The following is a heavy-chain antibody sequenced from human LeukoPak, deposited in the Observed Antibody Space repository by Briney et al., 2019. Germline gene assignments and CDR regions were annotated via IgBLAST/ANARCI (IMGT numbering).Heavy chain of an antibody. V-gene: IGHV3-23*01. J-gene: IGHJ4*02. CDR2: ISGSGGSS. CDR1: GFSFSSYV. CDR3: ARGAGQDYYDSSGSILRGFDY. D-gene: IGHD3-22*01. Sequence: GGSLRLSCAASGFSFSSYVMHWVRQAPGKGLEWVSGISGSGGSSYYADSVKGRFTISRDNSQNTLYLQMNSLRAEDTAVYYCARGAGQDYYDSSGSILRGFDYWGQGILVTVSS.